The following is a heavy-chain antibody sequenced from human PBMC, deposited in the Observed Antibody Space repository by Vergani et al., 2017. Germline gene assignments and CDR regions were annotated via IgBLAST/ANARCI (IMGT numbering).Heavy chain of an antibody. CDR1: GFTFSSYS. V-gene: IGHV3-21*01. CDR3: ARGGLTVTTLLVD. J-gene: IGHJ4*02. D-gene: IGHD4-17*01. CDR2: ISSISSYI. Sequence: EVQLVESGGGLVKPGGSLRLSCAASGFTFSSYSMNWVRQAPGKGLEWVSSISSISSYIYYADSVKGRFTISRDNAKNSLYLQMNSLRAEDTAVYYCARGGLTVTTLLVDWGQGTLVTVSS.